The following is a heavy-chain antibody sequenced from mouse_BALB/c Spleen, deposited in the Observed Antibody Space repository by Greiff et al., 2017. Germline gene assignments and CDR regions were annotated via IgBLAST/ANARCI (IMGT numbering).Heavy chain of an antibody. Sequence: VQLQQSGTVLARPGASVKMSCKASGYTFTSYWMHWVKQRPGQGLEWIGAIYPGNSDTSYNQKFKGKAKLTAVTSTSTAYMELSSLTNEDSAVYYCTRPPYYYGSSSYYAMDYWGQGTSVTVSS. D-gene: IGHD1-1*01. CDR3: TRPPYYYGSSSYYAMDY. CDR1: GYTFTSYW. J-gene: IGHJ4*01. CDR2: IYPGNSDT. V-gene: IGHV1-5*01.